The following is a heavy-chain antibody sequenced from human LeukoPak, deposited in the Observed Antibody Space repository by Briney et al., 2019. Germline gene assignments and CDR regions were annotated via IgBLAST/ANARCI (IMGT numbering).Heavy chain of an antibody. J-gene: IGHJ4*02. CDR2: VYYSGGT. V-gene: IGHV4-59*01. CDR1: GVSISSYY. Sequence: SETLSLTCTVSGVSISSYYWTWIRQPPGKGLEWIGYVYYSGGTNYNPSLKSRVSISVDTSKNQFSLNLSSVTATDTAVYYCAREDGYNFRVIDYWGQGTLVTVSS. D-gene: IGHD5-24*01. CDR3: AREDGYNFRVIDY.